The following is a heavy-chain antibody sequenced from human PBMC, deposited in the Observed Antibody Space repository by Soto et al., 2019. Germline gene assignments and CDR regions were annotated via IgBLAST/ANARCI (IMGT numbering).Heavy chain of an antibody. CDR2: INHSGSI. J-gene: IGHJ4*02. CDR1: GGSVGGYY. D-gene: IGHD4-17*01. Sequence: SETLSLTCAVYGGSVGGYYWSWVRQPPGKGLEWIGEINHSGSITYAPSLKSRVTMSVDTSKNQSSLRLNSVTAADTAVYYCARGEVTTGGFWGQGTQVTVSS. V-gene: IGHV4-34*01. CDR3: ARGEVTTGGF.